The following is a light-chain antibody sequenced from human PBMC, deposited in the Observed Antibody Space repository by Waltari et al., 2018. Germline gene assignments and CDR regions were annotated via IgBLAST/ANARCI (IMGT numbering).Light chain of an antibody. J-gene: IGKJ2*01. Sequence: DIVMTQSPDSLAVSLGERVTINCRFTQNLLYNSDNKNYLAWFQQEPGQPPKRRIYWASTRESGVPGRFSGSGSGTELTLTISSLQAADVAVYYCQQCYSTPYTFGQGTKLEIK. CDR1: QNLLYNSDNKNY. CDR2: WAS. V-gene: IGKV4-1*01. CDR3: QQCYSTPYT.